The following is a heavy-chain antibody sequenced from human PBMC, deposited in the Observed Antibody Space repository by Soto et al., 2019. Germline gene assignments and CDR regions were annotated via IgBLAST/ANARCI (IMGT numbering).Heavy chain of an antibody. V-gene: IGHV3-23*01. Sequence: GWSLRLSCAASGFTFSNYAMHWVRQAPGKGLEWVSAISGSGGSTYYADSVKGRFTISRDNSKNTLYLQMNSLRAEDTAVYYCAKFWRDRAYYFDYWGQGTMVTVYS. CDR3: AKFWRDRAYYFDY. D-gene: IGHD3-3*01. CDR2: ISGSGGST. CDR1: GFTFSNYA. J-gene: IGHJ4*02.